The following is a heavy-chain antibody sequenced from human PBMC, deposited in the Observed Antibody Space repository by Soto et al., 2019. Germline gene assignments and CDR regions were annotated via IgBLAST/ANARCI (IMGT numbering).Heavy chain of an antibody. CDR3: ARDRLRFLGWSHGWFDP. CDR1: GFTFSSYS. D-gene: IGHD3-3*01. J-gene: IGHJ5*02. Sequence: GSLRLSCAASGFTFSSYSMNWVRQAPGKGLEWVSSISSSSSYIYYADSVKGRFTISRDNAKNSLYLQMNSLRAEDTAVYYCARDRLRFLGWSHGWFDPWGQGTLVTVSS. CDR2: ISSSSSYI. V-gene: IGHV3-21*01.